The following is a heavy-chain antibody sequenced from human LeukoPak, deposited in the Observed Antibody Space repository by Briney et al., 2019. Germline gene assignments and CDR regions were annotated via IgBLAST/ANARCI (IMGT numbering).Heavy chain of an antibody. CDR1: GFTFSNA. CDR3: AREGVNDASGSYYFDY. CDR2: ISGSGGRT. J-gene: IGHJ4*02. Sequence: GGSLRLSCAASGFTFSNAMSWVRQAPGKGLEWVSAISGSGGRTFYADSVKGRFTISRDNSKNTLYLQMNSLRAEDSAVYFCAREGVNDASGSYYFDYWGQGTLVTVSS. V-gene: IGHV3-23*01. D-gene: IGHD3-10*01.